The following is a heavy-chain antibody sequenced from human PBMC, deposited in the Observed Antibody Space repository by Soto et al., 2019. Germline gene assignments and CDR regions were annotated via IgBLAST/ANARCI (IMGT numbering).Heavy chain of an antibody. D-gene: IGHD2-15*01. V-gene: IGHV6-1*01. CDR3: AREIVVVVAATYKFRFGP. CDR2: TYYRSKWYN. Sequence: SQTLSLTCAISGDSVSSNSAAWNWIRQSPSRGLEWLGRTYYRSKWYNDYAVSVKSRITINPDTSKNQFSLQLNSVTPEDTAVYYCAREIVVVVAATYKFRFGPWGQGTLVTVSS. CDR1: GDSVSSNSAA. J-gene: IGHJ5*02.